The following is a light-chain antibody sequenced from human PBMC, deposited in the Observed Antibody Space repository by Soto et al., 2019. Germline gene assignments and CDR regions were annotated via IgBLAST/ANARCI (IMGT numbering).Light chain of an antibody. CDR1: QDIRNY. Sequence: DIQMTQSPSSLSASVGDRVTMTCRASQDIRNYVAWYQQKPGEVPKLLIYAASTLQSGVPARFSGGGFGTDFTLTISSLRPEDVANYECQRYHSSLLTFGPGTKVDLK. J-gene: IGKJ3*01. CDR3: QRYHSSLLT. V-gene: IGKV1-27*01. CDR2: AAS.